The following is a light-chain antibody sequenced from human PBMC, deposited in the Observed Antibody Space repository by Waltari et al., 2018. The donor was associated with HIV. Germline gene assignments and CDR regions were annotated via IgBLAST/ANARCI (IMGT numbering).Light chain of an antibody. CDR3: YSTESNGNHRV. J-gene: IGLJ3*02. Sequence: SYELTQPPSVSVSPGQTARITCSGDTLPKKHAHLYQQKSGQAPVLVIYEDIKRPSGIPERFSGSSSGTMAILTISGAQVEDEADYYCYSTESNGNHRVFGGGTKLTVL. V-gene: IGLV3-10*01. CDR2: EDI. CDR1: TLPKKH.